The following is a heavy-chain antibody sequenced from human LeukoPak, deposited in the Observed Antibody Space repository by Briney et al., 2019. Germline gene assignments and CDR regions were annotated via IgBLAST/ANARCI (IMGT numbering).Heavy chain of an antibody. V-gene: IGHV3-43*02. CDR3: AKEGHYDEIIGY. CDR2: ISGDSGGT. Sequence: GGSLRLSCAASGFTFDDYAMHWVRQAPGKGLEWVPLISGDSGGTSYADSVKGRFTISRDNSKSSLYLQMNSLRPEDTALYYCAKEGHYDEIIGYWGQGTLVTVSS. D-gene: IGHD3-22*01. J-gene: IGHJ4*02. CDR1: GFTFDDYA.